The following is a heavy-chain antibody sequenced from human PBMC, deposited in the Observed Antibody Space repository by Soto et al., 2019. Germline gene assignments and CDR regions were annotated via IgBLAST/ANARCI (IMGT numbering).Heavy chain of an antibody. V-gene: IGHV3-33*01. D-gene: IGHD5-18*01. Sequence: GGSLRLSCAASGFTFSSYGMHWVRQAPGKGLEWVAVIWYDGSNKYYADSVKGRFTISRDNSKNTLYLQMNSLKAEDGAVYYWARVGTGDTAAGGFDYWGQGTLVTVSS. CDR2: IWYDGSNK. CDR3: ARVGTGDTAAGGFDY. CDR1: GFTFSSYG. J-gene: IGHJ4*02.